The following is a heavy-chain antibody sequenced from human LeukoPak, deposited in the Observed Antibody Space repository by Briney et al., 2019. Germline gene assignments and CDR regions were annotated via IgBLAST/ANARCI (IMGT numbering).Heavy chain of an antibody. V-gene: IGHV3-23*01. D-gene: IGHD6-13*01. CDR2: ISGSGGST. J-gene: IGHJ6*02. Sequence: GGSLRLSCAVSGFSFSSNCMSWVRQAPGKGLEWVSAISGSGGSTYYADSVKGRFTISRDNSKNTLYLQMNSLRAEDTAVYYCAKSSGQQLDYYYYGMDVWGQGTTVTVSS. CDR1: GFSFSSNC. CDR3: AKSSGQQLDYYYYGMDV.